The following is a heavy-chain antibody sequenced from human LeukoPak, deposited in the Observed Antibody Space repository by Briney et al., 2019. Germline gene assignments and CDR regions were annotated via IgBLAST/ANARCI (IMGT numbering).Heavy chain of an antibody. Sequence: PGGSLRLSCAASGFTFSSYWMHWVRQAPGKGLVWVSRINSDGSSTSYADSVKGRFTISRDNAKNTLYLQMNSLRAEDTAVYYCARDDYGDYPLNWYFDLWGRGTLVTVSS. CDR1: GFTFSSYW. V-gene: IGHV3-74*01. D-gene: IGHD4-17*01. CDR2: INSDGSST. CDR3: ARDDYGDYPLNWYFDL. J-gene: IGHJ2*01.